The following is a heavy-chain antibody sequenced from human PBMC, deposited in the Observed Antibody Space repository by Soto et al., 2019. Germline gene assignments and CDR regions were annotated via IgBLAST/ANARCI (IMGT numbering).Heavy chain of an antibody. V-gene: IGHV3-23*01. CDR3: AKDGWDIVVVLRLDY. J-gene: IGHJ4*02. CDR1: GFTFSSYA. D-gene: IGHD2-2*01. CDR2: ISGSGGST. Sequence: GGSLRLSCAASGFTFSSYAMSWVRQAPGKGLEWVSAISGSGGSTYYADSVKGRFTISRDNSKNTLYRQMNSLRAEDTAVYYCAKDGWDIVVVLRLDYWGQGTLVTVSS.